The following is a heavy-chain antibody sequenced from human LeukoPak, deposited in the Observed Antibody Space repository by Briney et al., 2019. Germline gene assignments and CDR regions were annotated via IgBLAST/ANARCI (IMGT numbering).Heavy chain of an antibody. CDR1: GGSISTYY. V-gene: IGHV4-59*01. Sequence: PSETLSLTCAVSGGSISTYYWNWIRQPPGKGLEWIGYIYHSGSTNYNPSLQSRVTISVDTSKNQFSLNLNSVTAADTAVYYCARGGAARLHFQNWGQGTLVTVSS. J-gene: IGHJ1*01. CDR2: IYHSGST. CDR3: ARGGAARLHFQN. D-gene: IGHD6-6*01.